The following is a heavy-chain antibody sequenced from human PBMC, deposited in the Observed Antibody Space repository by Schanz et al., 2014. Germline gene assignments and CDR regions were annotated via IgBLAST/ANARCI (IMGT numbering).Heavy chain of an antibody. V-gene: IGHV1-69*02. D-gene: IGHD6-13*01. CDR1: GGIFSTYT. CDR3: ASSGAGYSSSWDFDY. Sequence: QVQLVQSGDEVKKPGSSVKVSCKASGGIFSTYTISWVRQAPGQGLEWMGRIIPILGIANYAQKFQGRVTITADKSTFTAYMDVSSLRSEDTAVYYCASSGAGYSSSWDFDYWGQGTLVTVSS. CDR2: IIPILGIA. J-gene: IGHJ4*02.